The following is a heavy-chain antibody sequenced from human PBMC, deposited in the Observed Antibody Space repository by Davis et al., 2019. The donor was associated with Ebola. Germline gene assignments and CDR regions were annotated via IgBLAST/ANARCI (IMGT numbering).Heavy chain of an antibody. CDR1: GYTFTSYD. D-gene: IGHD4-17*01. V-gene: IGHV1-8*01. CDR2: MNPNSGNT. J-gene: IGHJ6*02. Sequence: ASVKVSCKASGYTFTSYDINWVRQATGQGLEWMGWMNPNSGNTGYAQKFQGRVTMTRNTSISTAYMELSSLRSEDTAVYYCARSESDYGYYYYGMDVWGQGTTVTVSS. CDR3: ARSESDYGYYYYGMDV.